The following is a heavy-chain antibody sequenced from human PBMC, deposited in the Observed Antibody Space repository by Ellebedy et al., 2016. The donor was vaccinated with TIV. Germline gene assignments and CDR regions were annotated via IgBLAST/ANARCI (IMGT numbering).Heavy chain of an antibody. V-gene: IGHV3-7*03. Sequence: PGGSLRLSCAVSGFTFSNYWMSWARQAPGKGLEWVATIKQDGSEIHSVDSVKGRFTISRDNAKNSLYLQMNSLRVEDTALYYYARDAYPYAKDVWGQGTTVTVYS. CDR1: GFTFSNYW. D-gene: IGHD2-2*02. CDR3: ARDAYPYAKDV. J-gene: IGHJ6*02. CDR2: IKQDGSEI.